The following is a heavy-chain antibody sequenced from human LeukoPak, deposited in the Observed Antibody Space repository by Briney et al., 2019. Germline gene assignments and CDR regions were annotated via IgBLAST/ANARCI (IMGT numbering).Heavy chain of an antibody. CDR2: IYYSGST. CDR3: ARWMVGALDY. D-gene: IGHD1-26*01. Sequence: SETLSLTCTVSGGSISSYYWSWIRQPPGKGLEWIGYIYYSGSTNYKSSLKSRVTISVDTSKNQFSLKLSSVTAADTAVYYCARWMVGALDYWGQGTLVTVSS. V-gene: IGHV4-59*08. J-gene: IGHJ4*02. CDR1: GGSISSYY.